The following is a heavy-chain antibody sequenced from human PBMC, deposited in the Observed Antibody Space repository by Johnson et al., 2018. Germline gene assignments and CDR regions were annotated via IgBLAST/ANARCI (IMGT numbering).Heavy chain of an antibody. CDR2: TSSDGRNK. J-gene: IGHJ6*02. CDR3: AKGISVAGTPMYSYYYATDV. V-gene: IGHV3-30*18. CDR1: GLTFSSYG. Sequence: VQLVESGGGVVQPGRSLGLSCAVSGLTFSSYGMHWVRQAPGKGLEWVAGTSSDGRNKYYADSVQGRFTISRDNSRNTLYPQMNRLRDEDTAVYYCAKGISVAGTPMYSYYYATDVWGQGTTVTVSS. D-gene: IGHD6-19*01.